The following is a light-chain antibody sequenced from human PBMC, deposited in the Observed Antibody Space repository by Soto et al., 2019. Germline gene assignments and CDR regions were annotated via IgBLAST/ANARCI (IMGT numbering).Light chain of an antibody. J-gene: IGKJ4*01. V-gene: IGKV3-11*01. CDR2: DAS. CDR3: QQYGNSVT. Sequence: ELVWTQTHGNRAVSGGSVVVCSCRASQSVSSYLAWYQQKPGQAPRLLIYDASNRATGIPARFSGSGSGTDFTLIISRLEPEDSAVYYCQQYGNSVTFGGGTKVDIK. CDR1: QSVSSY.